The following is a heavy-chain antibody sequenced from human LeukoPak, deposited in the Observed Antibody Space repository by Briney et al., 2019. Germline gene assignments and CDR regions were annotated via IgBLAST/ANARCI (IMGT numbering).Heavy chain of an antibody. CDR1: GGSISSYY. Sequence: SETLSLTCTVSGGSISSYYWSWIRQPPGKGLVWIGYIYYSGSTNYNPSLKSRVTISVDTSKNQFSLKLSSVTAADAAVYYCARGVTMVRGVITSFDYWGQGTLVTVSS. CDR3: ARGVTMVRGVITSFDY. CDR2: IYYSGST. D-gene: IGHD3-10*01. J-gene: IGHJ4*02. V-gene: IGHV4-59*01.